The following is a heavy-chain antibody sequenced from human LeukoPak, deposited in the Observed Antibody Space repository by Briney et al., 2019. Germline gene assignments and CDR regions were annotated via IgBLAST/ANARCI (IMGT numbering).Heavy chain of an antibody. D-gene: IGHD6-6*01. CDR2: IYHSGST. V-gene: IGHV4-30-2*01. CDR1: GGSISSGGYY. Sequence: SQTLSLTCTVSGGSISSGGYYWSWIRQPPGKGLEWIGYIYHSGSTYYNPSLKSRVTISVDRSKNQFSLKLSSVTAADTAVYYCASFSIAARTDYXXQGTLVTVSS. CDR3: ASFSIAARTDY. J-gene: IGHJ4*02.